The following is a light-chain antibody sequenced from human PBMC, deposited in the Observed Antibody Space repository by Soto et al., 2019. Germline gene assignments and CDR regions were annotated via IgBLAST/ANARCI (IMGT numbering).Light chain of an antibody. CDR1: SSDVGDYNY. CDR2: EVS. CDR3: SSYTSSRTLE. V-gene: IGLV2-14*01. J-gene: IGLJ2*01. Sequence: QSALTQPASVSGSPGQSITISCTGTSSDVGDYNYVSWYQQHPGKAPKLMIYEVSNRPSGVSNRFSGSKSGNTASLTISGLQAEDEADYYCSSYTSSRTLEIGGGTKVTVL.